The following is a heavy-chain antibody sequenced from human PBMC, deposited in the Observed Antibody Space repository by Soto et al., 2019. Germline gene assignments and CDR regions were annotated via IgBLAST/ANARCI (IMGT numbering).Heavy chain of an antibody. V-gene: IGHV5-10-1*01. Sequence: GESLKISCKGSGYSFTSYWISWVRQMPGKGLEWMGRIDPSDSYTNYSPSFQGHVTISADKSISTAYLQWSSLKASDTAMYYCARYGSHNWHHQGGVDPWGPGTLVTVFS. CDR1: GYSFTSYW. D-gene: IGHD1-20*01. CDR3: ARYGSHNWHHQGGVDP. CDR2: IDPSDSYT. J-gene: IGHJ5*02.